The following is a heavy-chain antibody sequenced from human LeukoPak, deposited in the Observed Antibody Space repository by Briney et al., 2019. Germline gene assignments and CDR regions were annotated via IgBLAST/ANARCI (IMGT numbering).Heavy chain of an antibody. Sequence: AGGSLRLSCAASGFTFDDYAMHWVRQAPGKGLEWVSGISWNSGSIGYADSVKGRFTISRDNAKNSLYLQMNSLRAEDMALYYCAKDTSPYSSGWYDYWGQGTLVTVSS. V-gene: IGHV3-9*03. CDR1: GFTFDDYA. CDR2: ISWNSGSI. CDR3: AKDTSPYSSGWYDY. D-gene: IGHD6-19*01. J-gene: IGHJ4*02.